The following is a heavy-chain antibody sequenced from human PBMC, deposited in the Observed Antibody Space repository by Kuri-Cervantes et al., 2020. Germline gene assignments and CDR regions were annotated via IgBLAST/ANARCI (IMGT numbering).Heavy chain of an antibody. CDR3: ARAIVGAGVYYSGGMDV. Sequence: GGSLRLSCAASGFTFSSYSMNWVRQAPGKGLEWVSAISGSGGNTYYADSVKGRFTISRDNSKNTLYLQMNSLRAEDTAVYYCARAIVGAGVYYSGGMDVWGQGTTVTVSS. J-gene: IGHJ6*02. CDR2: ISGSGGNT. V-gene: IGHV3-23*01. CDR1: GFTFSSYS. D-gene: IGHD1-26*01.